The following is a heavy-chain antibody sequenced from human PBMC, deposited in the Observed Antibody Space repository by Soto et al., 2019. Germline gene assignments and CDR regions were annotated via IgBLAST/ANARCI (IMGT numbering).Heavy chain of an antibody. CDR1: GFSLSTYEVS. V-gene: IGHV2-5*02. D-gene: IGHD2-15*01. CDR2: IYWDGDP. CDR3: VPIARKTDPAT. J-gene: IGHJ4*02. Sequence: QITLKESGPTLVKPTQTLTLTCTFSGFSLSTYEVSVGWIRQPPGKALEWLALIYWDGDPRYSPPLKSRLTITTETSKNQVVLTMTNLDPVDTATYYCVPIARKTDPATWGQGTLVTVSS.